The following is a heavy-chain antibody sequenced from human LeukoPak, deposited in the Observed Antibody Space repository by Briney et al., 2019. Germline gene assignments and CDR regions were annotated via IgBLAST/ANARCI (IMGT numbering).Heavy chain of an antibody. D-gene: IGHD4-17*01. CDR2: IYYSGST. J-gene: IGHJ6*02. V-gene: IGHV4-30-4*01. CDR3: ARERRSYRFYGMDV. CDR1: GGSISSGDYY. Sequence: PSETLSLTCTVSGGSISSGDYYWSWIRQPPGKGLEWIGYIYYSGSTYYSPSLKSRVTISVDTSKNQFSLKLSSMTAADTAVYYCARERRSYRFYGMDVWGQGTTVTVSS.